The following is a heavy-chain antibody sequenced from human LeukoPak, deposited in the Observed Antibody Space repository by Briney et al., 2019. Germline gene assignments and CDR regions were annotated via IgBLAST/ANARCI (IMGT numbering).Heavy chain of an antibody. V-gene: IGHV1-8*01. D-gene: IGHD1-14*01. J-gene: IGHJ5*02. CDR3: ARTHGSPGNWFDP. CDR2: MNPNSGNT. CDR1: GYTFTSYD. Sequence: ASVKVSCKASGYTFTSYDINWVRQATGQGLEWMGWMNPNSGNTGYAQKFQGRVTMTRNTSISTAYMEPSSLRSEDTAVYYCARTHGSPGNWFDPWGQGTLVTVSS.